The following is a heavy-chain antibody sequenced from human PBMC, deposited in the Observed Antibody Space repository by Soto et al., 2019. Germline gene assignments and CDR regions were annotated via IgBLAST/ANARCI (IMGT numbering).Heavy chain of an antibody. J-gene: IGHJ4*02. CDR2: INPSGGST. V-gene: IGHV1-46*01. Sequence: QVQLVQSGAEVKKPGASVKVSCKASGYTFTSYYMHWVRQAPGQGLEWMGIINPSGGSTTYAQKSPGTATMTRDTSPSTVHMELSSLRSEDTAVYYCARVGGYSYGGVDSWGQGTLVTVSS. D-gene: IGHD5-18*01. CDR3: ARVGGYSYGGVDS. CDR1: GYTFTSYY.